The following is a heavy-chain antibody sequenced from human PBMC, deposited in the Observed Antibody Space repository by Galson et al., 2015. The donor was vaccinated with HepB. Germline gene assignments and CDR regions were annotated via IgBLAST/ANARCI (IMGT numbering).Heavy chain of an antibody. V-gene: IGHV3-30*18. CDR1: GFTLSSYG. D-gene: IGHD6-6*01. Sequence: SLRLSCAASGFTLSSYGMHWVRQAPGKGLEWVAVISYDGSNKYYADSVKGRFTISRDNSKNTLYLQMNSLRAEDTAVYYCAKDQVRAALDYWGQGTLVTVSS. CDR3: AKDQVRAALDY. J-gene: IGHJ4*02. CDR2: ISYDGSNK.